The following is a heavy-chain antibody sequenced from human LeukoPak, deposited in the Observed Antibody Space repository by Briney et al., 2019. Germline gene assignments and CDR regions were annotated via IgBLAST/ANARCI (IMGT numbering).Heavy chain of an antibody. CDR1: GYTFTGYY. CDR2: IKPNSSGT. CDR3: ARDLNIAVAGS. Sequence: ASVKVSCKASGYTFTGYYMHLVRQAPGPGLEWMGWIKPNSSGTNYAQKFQGRVAMTRDTSISTAYTEMSRLRSDDTAVYYGARDLNIAVAGSWGQGTLVTVSS. D-gene: IGHD6-19*01. V-gene: IGHV1-2*02. J-gene: IGHJ4*02.